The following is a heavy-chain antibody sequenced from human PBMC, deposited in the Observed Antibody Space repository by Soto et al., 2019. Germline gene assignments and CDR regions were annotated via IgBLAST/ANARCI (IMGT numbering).Heavy chain of an antibody. CDR1: GGSIGSYY. CDR3: ARARITLVREIIKYNMDI. CDR2: IYESGST. J-gene: IGHJ6*02. V-gene: IGHV4-59*01. D-gene: IGHD3-10*01. Sequence: LSLTCTVSGGSIGSYYWSWIRQPPGKGLEWIGYIYESGSTNSNPSLQSRVTISVDTSKNQFYLNLSPVTAADTATYYCARARITLVREIIKYNMDIWGQGTTVTVSS.